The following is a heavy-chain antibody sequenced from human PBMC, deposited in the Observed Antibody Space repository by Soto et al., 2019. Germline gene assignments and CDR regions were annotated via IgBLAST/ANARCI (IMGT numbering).Heavy chain of an antibody. CDR2: ISGYNGDT. CDR3: ARSLGSGTGFDY. D-gene: IGHD3-10*01. J-gene: IGHJ4*02. V-gene: IGHV1-18*01. Sequence: QVQLVQSAAEVKKPGASVKVSCKASGYTFSNYGTSWVRQAPGQGLEWTAWISGYNGDTKNAQSLQGRVTVTTDTSTSTSYMELRSLRSDDTAIYYCARSLGSGTGFDYWGQGTLVTVSS. CDR1: GYTFSNYG.